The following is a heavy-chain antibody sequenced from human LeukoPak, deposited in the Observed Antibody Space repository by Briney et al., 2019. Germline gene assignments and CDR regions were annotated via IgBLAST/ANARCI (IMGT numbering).Heavy chain of an antibody. V-gene: IGHV4-30-4*01. D-gene: IGHD3-22*01. CDR3: VRVDYYDSTFDY. J-gene: IGHJ4*02. CDR2: IYYSGST. Sequence: SQTLSLTCSVSGGSISSGDYYWSWLRQPPGKGLEWIGYIYYSGSTYYNPSLKSRVTISVDTSKNQFSLNLSSVTAADTAVYYCVRVDYYDSTFDYWGQGTLVTVSS. CDR1: GGSISSGDYY.